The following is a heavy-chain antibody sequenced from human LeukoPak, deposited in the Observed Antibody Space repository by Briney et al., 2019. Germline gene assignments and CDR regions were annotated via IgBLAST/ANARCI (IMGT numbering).Heavy chain of an antibody. D-gene: IGHD5-24*01. CDR3: AKEGRSLQTY. CDR1: GFMFSGNW. CDR2: IKEDGTET. V-gene: IGHV3-7*03. Sequence: GGSLRLSCAVSGFMFSGNWMSWVRLAPGKGLEWVANIKEDGTETYYVDSVKGRFTISRDNAKNSLYLQMNSLRVEDTAVYYCAKEGRSLQTYWGQGTLVTVSS. J-gene: IGHJ4*02.